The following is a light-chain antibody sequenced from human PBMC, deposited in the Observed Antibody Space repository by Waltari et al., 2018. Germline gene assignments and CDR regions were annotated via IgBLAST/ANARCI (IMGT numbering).Light chain of an antibody. CDR2: GAS. Sequence: IVLTQSPGTQSLSPGGWAPTSFRASQNIGNYLAWYQQKPGQSPILLIYGASSRAAGIPDRFSGSGSGADCSLTISRLEPEDFAVYYWQHHARLPATFGQGTKV. J-gene: IGKJ1*01. CDR3: QHHARLPAT. CDR1: QNIGNY. V-gene: IGKV3-20*01.